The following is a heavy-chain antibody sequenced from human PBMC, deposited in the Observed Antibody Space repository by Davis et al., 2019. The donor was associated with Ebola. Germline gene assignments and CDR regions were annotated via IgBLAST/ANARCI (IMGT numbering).Heavy chain of an antibody. D-gene: IGHD2-21*02. V-gene: IGHV1-24*01. CDR2: FDPEDGET. J-gene: IGHJ5*02. Sequence: ASVKVSCKVSGYTLTELSMHWVRQAPGKGLEWMGGFDPEDGETIYAQKFQGRVTMTEDTSTDTAYMELSSLRSEDTAVYYCATGLLAYCGGDCSAWGQGTLVTVSS. CDR3: ATGLLAYCGGDCSA. CDR1: GYTLTELS.